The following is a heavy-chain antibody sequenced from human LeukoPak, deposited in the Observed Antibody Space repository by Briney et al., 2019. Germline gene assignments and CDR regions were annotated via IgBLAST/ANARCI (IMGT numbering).Heavy chain of an antibody. Sequence: PGGFLRLSCAASGFTFSNFPMHWVRQAPGKGLEYVSAIGSAGRSTYYADSVKGRFTISRDNSKNSLYLQMGSLRAEDTAVYYCARVFYDSGGYYYDHWGQGTLVTVSS. CDR3: ARVFYDSGGYYYDH. V-gene: IGHV3-64*02. J-gene: IGHJ5*02. CDR1: GFTFSNFP. D-gene: IGHD3-22*01. CDR2: IGSAGRST.